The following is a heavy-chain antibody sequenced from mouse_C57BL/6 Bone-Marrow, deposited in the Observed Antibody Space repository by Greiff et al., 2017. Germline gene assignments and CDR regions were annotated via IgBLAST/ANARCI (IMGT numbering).Heavy chain of an antibody. D-gene: IGHD3-2*02. CDR1: GYTFTSYW. CDR2: IYPGNSDT. CDR3: TDSSGYWYFDV. V-gene: IGHV1-5*01. Sequence: EVQLQQSGAELARPGASVKLSCKTSGYTFTSYWMHWVKQRPGQGLEWIGAIYPGNSDTSYNQKFKGKAKLTAVTSASTAYMELSSLTNEDSAVYYCTDSSGYWYFDVWGTGTTVTVSS. J-gene: IGHJ1*03.